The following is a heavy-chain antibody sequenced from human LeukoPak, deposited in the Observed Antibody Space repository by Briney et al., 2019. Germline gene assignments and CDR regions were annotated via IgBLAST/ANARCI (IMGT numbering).Heavy chain of an antibody. CDR1: GFTFSTYA. J-gene: IGHJ6*02. CDR3: ARGMVRGVLYGMDV. Sequence: PGGSLRLSCAASGFTFSTYAMHWVRQAPGKGLEGVAVIPYDGNNKYYADSVKGRFTISRDNSKNTLYLQMNSLRAEDTAVYYCARGMVRGVLYGMDVWGQGTTVTVSS. D-gene: IGHD3-10*01. CDR2: IPYDGNNK. V-gene: IGHV3-30-3*01.